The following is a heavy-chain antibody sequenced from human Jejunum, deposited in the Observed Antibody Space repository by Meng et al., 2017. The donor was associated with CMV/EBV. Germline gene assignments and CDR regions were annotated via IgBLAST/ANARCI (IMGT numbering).Heavy chain of an antibody. V-gene: IGHV7-4-1*01. J-gene: IGHJ4*02. D-gene: IGHD6-19*01. CDR3: ARGNGWRFDY. Sequence: QVQLVQSGSELNEPGDYVKVSCQAAGYTFTSSSMNWVRHAPGQGLEWTGWININTGNPTYAQGFTGRFVFSLDTSVSTAYLQIDSLKADDTAVYYCARGNGWRFDYWGQGTLVTVSS. CDR1: GYTFTSSS. CDR2: ININTGNP.